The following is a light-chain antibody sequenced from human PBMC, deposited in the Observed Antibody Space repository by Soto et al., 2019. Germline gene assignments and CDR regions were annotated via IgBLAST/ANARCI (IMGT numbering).Light chain of an antibody. V-gene: IGKV3-15*01. Sequence: EIVMTQKKATLSVSPGERATLSCRASQSVSSNLAWYQQKPGQAPRLLIYGASTRATGIPARFSGSGSGTEFTLTISSLQSEDFAVYYCQQYNNWPQLTFGGGTKVDI. CDR2: GAS. CDR3: QQYNNWPQLT. J-gene: IGKJ4*01. CDR1: QSVSSN.